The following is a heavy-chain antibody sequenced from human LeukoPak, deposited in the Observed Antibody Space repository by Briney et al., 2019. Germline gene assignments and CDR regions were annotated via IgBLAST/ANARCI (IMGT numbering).Heavy chain of an antibody. D-gene: IGHD5-24*01. CDR3: VRDSNFKIDY. CDR1: GFTVSTYV. Sequence: GSLTLSCAVSGFTVSTYVMHWVGRAPGEGLVWVSRINHDGSDISYADSVKGRSTISRDNAKNTLYLQMNSLRADDTAIYYCVRDSNFKIDYWGQGALVTVPS. CDR2: INHDGSDI. V-gene: IGHV3-74*01. J-gene: IGHJ4*02.